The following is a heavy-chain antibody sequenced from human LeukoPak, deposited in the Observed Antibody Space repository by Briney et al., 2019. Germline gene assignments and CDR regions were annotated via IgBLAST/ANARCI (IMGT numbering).Heavy chain of an antibody. D-gene: IGHD6-19*01. V-gene: IGHV3-30-3*01. CDR3: ARDRDSGWYSFDY. J-gene: IGHJ4*02. CDR2: ISYDGSNK. Sequence: PGRSLRLSCADSGFTFSSYAMHWVRQAPGKGLEWVAVISYDGSNKYYADSVKGRFTISRDNSKNTLYLQMNSLRAEDTAVYYCARDRDSGWYSFDYWGQGTLVTVSS. CDR1: GFTFSSYA.